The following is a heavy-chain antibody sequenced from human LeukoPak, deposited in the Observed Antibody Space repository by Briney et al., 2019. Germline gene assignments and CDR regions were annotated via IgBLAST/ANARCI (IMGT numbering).Heavy chain of an antibody. V-gene: IGHV1-69*05. CDR1: GYTLTSYF. D-gene: IGHD1-26*01. CDR3: ARVFARGGEISGSYYYY. Sequence: SVKVSCRASGYTLTSYFLHWVRQAPGQRLEWMGGIIPLFGTANYAQKFQGRVTITTDESTSTAYMELSSLRSEDTAIYYCARVFARGGEISGSYYYYWGQGTLVTVSS. CDR2: IIPLFGTA. J-gene: IGHJ4*02.